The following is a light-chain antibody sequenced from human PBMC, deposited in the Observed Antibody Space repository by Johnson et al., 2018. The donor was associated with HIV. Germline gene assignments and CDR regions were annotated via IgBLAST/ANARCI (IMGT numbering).Light chain of an antibody. CDR1: SSNIGNNY. V-gene: IGLV1-51*02. Sequence: QSVLTQPPSVSAAPGQKVTISCSGSSSNIGNNYVSWYQQLPGTAPKLLIYENNKRPSGIPDRFSGSKPGTSATLGITGLPTGDEADYYCGTWDSSLILYVFGTGTKVTVL. CDR3: GTWDSSLILYV. J-gene: IGLJ1*01. CDR2: ENN.